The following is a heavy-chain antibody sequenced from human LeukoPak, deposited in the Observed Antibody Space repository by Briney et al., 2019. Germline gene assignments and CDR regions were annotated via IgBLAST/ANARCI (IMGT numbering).Heavy chain of an antibody. V-gene: IGHV5-10-1*01. J-gene: IGHJ4*02. CDR2: IDPSDSYT. CDR3: ARLRDGSIDY. CDR1: GYNFTSYW. Sequence: GESLKISCKGSGYNFTSYWISWVREMPGKGLEWMGRIDPSDSYTNYSPSFQGHVTISTDKSIFTAYLQWSSLKASDTAMYYCARLRDGSIDYWGQGTLVTVSS.